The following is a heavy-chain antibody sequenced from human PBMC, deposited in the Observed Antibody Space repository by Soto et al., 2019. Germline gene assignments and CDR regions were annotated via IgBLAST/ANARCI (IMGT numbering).Heavy chain of an antibody. J-gene: IGHJ4*02. CDR2: IIPIFNST. V-gene: IGHV1-69*06. Sequence: SVKISCKVSGSRFSNYVISWVRQAPGHGLEWLGRIIPIFNSTKYAQSFQGRVTITADKSTSTASLELSSLRSDDTAVYYCAREGRGKKAGYNGLVSLGYWGQGTLVTVSS. D-gene: IGHD2-2*02. CDR1: GSRFSNYV. CDR3: AREGRGKKAGYNGLVSLGY.